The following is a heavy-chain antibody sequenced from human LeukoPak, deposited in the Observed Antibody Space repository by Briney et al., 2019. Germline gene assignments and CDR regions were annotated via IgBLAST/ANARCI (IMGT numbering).Heavy chain of an antibody. V-gene: IGHV1-8*01. J-gene: IGHJ4*02. CDR1: GYTFTSYD. CDR3: ARVVGKPYYFDY. CDR2: MNPNSGNT. D-gene: IGHD1-26*01. Sequence: ASVKVSCKASGYTFTSYDINWVRQATGQGLEWMGWMNPNSGNTGYAQKFQGRVTMTRNTSISTAHIELSSLRSEDTAVYYCARVVGKPYYFDYWGQGTLVTVSS.